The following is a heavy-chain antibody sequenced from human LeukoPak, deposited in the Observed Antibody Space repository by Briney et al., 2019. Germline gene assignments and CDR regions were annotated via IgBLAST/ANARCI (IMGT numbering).Heavy chain of an antibody. CDR2: IYPGDSDT. J-gene: IGHJ4*02. CDR3: AAMGGKTPFDY. Sequence: GESLKISCKGSGYSFTSYWIGWVRQMPGKGLEWMGIIYPGDSDTRYSPSFQGQVTISADTCISTAYLQWSSLTSADTSMYYCAAMGGKTPFDYWGQGTLVTVSS. CDR1: GYSFTSYW. V-gene: IGHV5-51*01. D-gene: IGHD2-8*01.